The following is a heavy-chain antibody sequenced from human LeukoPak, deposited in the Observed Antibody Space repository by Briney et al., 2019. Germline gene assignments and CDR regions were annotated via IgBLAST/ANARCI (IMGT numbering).Heavy chain of an antibody. V-gene: IGHV3-48*02. Sequence: GGSPRLSCAASGFTFSSYSMNWVRQAPGKGLEWVSYISSSSSTTFYADSVKGRFTISRDNAKNSLYPQMNSLRDEDTAVYYCARGSSGSYFNWFDPWGQGTLVTVSS. J-gene: IGHJ5*02. CDR3: ARGSSGSYFNWFDP. CDR1: GFTFSSYS. D-gene: IGHD1-26*01. CDR2: ISSSSSTT.